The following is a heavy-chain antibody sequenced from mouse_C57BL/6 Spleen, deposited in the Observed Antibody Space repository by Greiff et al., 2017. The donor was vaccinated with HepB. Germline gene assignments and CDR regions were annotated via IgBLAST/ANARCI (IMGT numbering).Heavy chain of an antibody. CDR2: IWSGGST. V-gene: IGHV2-2*01. CDR1: GFSLTSYG. CDR3: ASAYYGSSYYFDY. J-gene: IGHJ2*01. Sequence: QVQLQQSGPGLVQPSQSLSITCTVSGFSLTSYGVHWVRQSPGKGLEWLGVIWSGGSTDYNAAFISRLSISKDNSKSQVFFKMNSLQADDTAIYYCASAYYGSSYYFDYWGQGTTLTVSS. D-gene: IGHD1-1*01.